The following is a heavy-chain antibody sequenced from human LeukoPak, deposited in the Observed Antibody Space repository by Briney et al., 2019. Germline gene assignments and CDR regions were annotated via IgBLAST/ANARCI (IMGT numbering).Heavy chain of an antibody. CDR3: ARGSYSSSWYSGY. D-gene: IGHD6-13*01. V-gene: IGHV1-2*02. CDR2: INPNSGGT. Sequence: ASVKVSCKASGYTFTGYYMHWVRQAPGQGLEWMGWINPNSGGTNYAQKFRGRVTMTRDTSISTAYMELSRLRSDDTAVYYCARGSYSSSWYSGYWGQGTLVTVSS. J-gene: IGHJ4*02. CDR1: GYTFTGYY.